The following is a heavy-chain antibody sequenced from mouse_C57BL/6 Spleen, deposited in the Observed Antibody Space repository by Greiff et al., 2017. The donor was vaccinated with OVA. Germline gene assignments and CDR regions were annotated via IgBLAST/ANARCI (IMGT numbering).Heavy chain of an antibody. CDR1: GYSITSGYY. J-gene: IGHJ1*03. Sequence: EVKLQESGPGLVKPSQSLSLTCSVTGYSITSGYYWNWIRQFPGNKLEWMGYISYDGSNNYNPSLKNRISITRDTSKNQFFLKLNSVTTEDTATYYCARYGSSSYWYFDVWGTGTTVTVSS. CDR3: ARYGSSSYWYFDV. D-gene: IGHD1-1*01. V-gene: IGHV3-6*01. CDR2: ISYDGSN.